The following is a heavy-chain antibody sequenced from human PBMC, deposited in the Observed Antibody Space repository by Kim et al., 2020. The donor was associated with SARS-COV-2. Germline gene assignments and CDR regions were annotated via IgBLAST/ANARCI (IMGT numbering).Heavy chain of an antibody. V-gene: IGHV3-9*01. D-gene: IGHD3-16*01. CDR1: GFTFGDYA. J-gene: IGHJ6*02. Sequence: GGSLRLSCAASGFTFGDYAMHWVRQAPGKGLEWVSGISWNSGSIGYADSVKGRFTISRDNAKNSLYLQMNSLRAEDTALYYCAKDIGFSPWGGLYYYGMDVWGQGTTVTVSS. CDR3: AKDIGFSPWGGLYYYGMDV. CDR2: ISWNSGSI.